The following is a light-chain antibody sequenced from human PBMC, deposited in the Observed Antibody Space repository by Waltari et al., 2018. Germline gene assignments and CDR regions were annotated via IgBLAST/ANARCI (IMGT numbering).Light chain of an antibody. CDR1: QSVLYSSNNKNY. J-gene: IGKJ4*01. Sequence: DIVMTQSPASLAVSLGERATINCKSSQSVLYSSNNKNYLAWYRQKPGQPPKLLIYWASTRESGVPDRFSGSGSGTDFTLTISSLQAEDVAVYYCQQYYSTPAFGGGTKVEIK. CDR3: QQYYSTPA. CDR2: WAS. V-gene: IGKV4-1*01.